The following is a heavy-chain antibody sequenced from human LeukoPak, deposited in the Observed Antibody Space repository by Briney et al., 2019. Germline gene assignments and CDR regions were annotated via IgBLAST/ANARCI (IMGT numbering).Heavy chain of an antibody. Sequence: SETLSLTCAVYGGSFSGYYWGWIRQPPGKGLEWIGSIYYSGSTYYNPSLKSRVTISVDTSKNQSSLKLSSVTAADTAVYYCARLGDCSGGSCSDAFDIWGQGTMVTVSS. CDR1: GGSFSGYY. V-gene: IGHV4-34*01. CDR2: IYYSGST. J-gene: IGHJ3*02. D-gene: IGHD2-15*01. CDR3: ARLGDCSGGSCSDAFDI.